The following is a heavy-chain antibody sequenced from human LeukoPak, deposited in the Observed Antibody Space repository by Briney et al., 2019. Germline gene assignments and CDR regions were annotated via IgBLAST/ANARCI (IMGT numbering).Heavy chain of an antibody. J-gene: IGHJ4*02. D-gene: IGHD3-16*01. CDR3: ARVNQVFGVYYFDY. V-gene: IGHV3-7*01. Sequence: PGGSLRLSCAASGFTFSSYWMSWVRQPPGKGLEWVANIKQDGSEKYYVDSVKGRFTISRDNAKSSLYLQMNSLRAEDTAVYYCARVNQVFGVYYFDYWGQGTLVTVSS. CDR1: GFTFSSYW. CDR2: IKQDGSEK.